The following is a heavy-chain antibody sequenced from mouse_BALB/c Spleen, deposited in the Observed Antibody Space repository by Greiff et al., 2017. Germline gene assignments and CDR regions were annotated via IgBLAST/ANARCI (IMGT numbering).Heavy chain of an antibody. D-gene: IGHD2-1*01. CDR3: ATVSGGNYEAY. Sequence: VQLQQSGAELMKPGASVKISCKATGYTFSSYWIEWVKQRPGHGLEWIGEILPGSGSTNYNEKFKGKATFTADTSSNTAYMQLSSLTSEDSAVYYCATVSGGNYEAYWCQGTLVTVSA. CDR2: ILPGSGST. CDR1: GYTFSSYW. V-gene: IGHV1-9*01. J-gene: IGHJ3*01.